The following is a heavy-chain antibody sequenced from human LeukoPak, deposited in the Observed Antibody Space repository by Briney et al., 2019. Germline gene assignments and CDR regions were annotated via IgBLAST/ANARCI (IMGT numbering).Heavy chain of an antibody. CDR2: INAGNGNT. J-gene: IGHJ4*02. D-gene: IGHD6-13*01. CDR3: ARDEPQQLAPGY. CDR1: GYTFTSYA. Sequence: ASVKVSCKASGYTFTSYAMHWVRQAPGQRLEWMGWINAGNGNTKYSQKFQGRVTITRDTSASTAYMELSSLRSEDTAVYYCARDEPQQLAPGYWGQGTLVTVSS. V-gene: IGHV1-3*01.